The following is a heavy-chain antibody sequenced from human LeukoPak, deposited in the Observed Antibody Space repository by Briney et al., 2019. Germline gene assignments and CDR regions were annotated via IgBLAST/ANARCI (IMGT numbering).Heavy chain of an antibody. CDR3: AIKSYDSGRSFDY. CDR2: IYYSGST. Sequence: SETLSLTCTVSGGSISSSSYYWGWIRQPPGKGLEWIGSIYYSGSTYYNPSLKSRVTISVDTSKNQFSLKLSSVTAADTAMYYCAIKSYDSGRSFDYWGQGILVTVSS. V-gene: IGHV4-39*07. J-gene: IGHJ4*02. CDR1: GGSISSSSYY. D-gene: IGHD3-10*01.